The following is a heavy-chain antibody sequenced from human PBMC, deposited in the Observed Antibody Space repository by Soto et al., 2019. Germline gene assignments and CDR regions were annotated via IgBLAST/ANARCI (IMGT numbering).Heavy chain of an antibody. Sequence: QVQLQQWGAGLLKPSETLSLNCAVNGGSLSGYYWSWIRQPPGKGLEWIGEIKDGGRTNYSPSLKSRATXSXXTSNNQFSLRLYSVTAADAGVYYCARGQEGVVATHWDQGTLVTVSS. CDR1: GGSLSGYY. CDR3: ARGQEGVVATH. J-gene: IGHJ4*02. V-gene: IGHV4-34*01. D-gene: IGHD5-12*01. CDR2: IKDGGRT.